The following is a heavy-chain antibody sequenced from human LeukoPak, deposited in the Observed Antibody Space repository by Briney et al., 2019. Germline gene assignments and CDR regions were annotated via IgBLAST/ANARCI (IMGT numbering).Heavy chain of an antibody. CDR1: GGTFSSYA. CDR3: ATGVRHFFGHGTQKFDY. D-gene: IGHD3-3*01. Sequence: ASVKVSCKASGGTFSSYAISWVRQAPGQGLEWMGGIIPIFGTANYAQKFQGRVTITADESTSTAYMELSSLRSEDTAVYYCATGVRHFFGHGTQKFDYWGQGTLVTVSS. J-gene: IGHJ4*02. CDR2: IIPIFGTA. V-gene: IGHV1-69*01.